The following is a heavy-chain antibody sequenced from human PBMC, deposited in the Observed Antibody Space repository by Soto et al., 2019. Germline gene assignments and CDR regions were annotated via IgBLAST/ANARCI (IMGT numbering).Heavy chain of an antibody. CDR1: GGSFSGYY. V-gene: IGHV4-34*01. D-gene: IGHD3-22*01. J-gene: IGHJ4*02. CDR3: AKDSSGYYTFDY. Sequence: SETLSLTCTVYGGSFSGYYWSWIRQPPGKGLEWIGSINYSGSTNYNPSLKSRVTISVDTSKNQFSLKLSSVSAADTAVYYCAKDSSGYYTFDYWGQGTLVTVSS. CDR2: INYSGST.